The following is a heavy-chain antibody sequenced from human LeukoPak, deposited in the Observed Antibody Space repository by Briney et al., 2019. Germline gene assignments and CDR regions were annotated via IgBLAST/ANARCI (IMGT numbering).Heavy chain of an antibody. V-gene: IGHV4-34*01. CDR2: INHSGST. CDR1: GGSFSGYY. J-gene: IGHJ5*02. CDR3: ASRYSSSSPPLVGWFDP. Sequence: SETLSLTCAVYGGSFSGYYWSWIRQPPGKGLEWIGEINHSGSTNYNPSLKSRVTISVDTSKNQFSLKLSSVTAADTAVYYCASRYSSSSPPLVGWFDPWGQGTLVTVSS. D-gene: IGHD6-6*01.